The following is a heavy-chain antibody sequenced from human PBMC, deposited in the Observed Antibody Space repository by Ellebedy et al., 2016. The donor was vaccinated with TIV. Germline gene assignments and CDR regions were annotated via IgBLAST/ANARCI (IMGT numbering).Heavy chain of an antibody. CDR1: GYRFTSYS. D-gene: IGHD3-9*01. CDR3: ARDRWNLLTAYSNDV. CDR2: ISGDNGNA. V-gene: IGHV1-18*01. J-gene: IGHJ4*02. Sequence: ASVKVSCKASGYRFTSYSITWVRQAPGQGLEWMGRISGDNGNAKYAQMFQGRVTMTTDTSTNTAYMELRSLRSDDTAVYYCARDRWNLLTAYSNDVWGQGTLVIVSS.